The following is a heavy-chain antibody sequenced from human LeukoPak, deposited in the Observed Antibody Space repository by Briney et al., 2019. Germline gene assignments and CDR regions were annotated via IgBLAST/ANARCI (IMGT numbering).Heavy chain of an antibody. J-gene: IGHJ3*02. CDR1: GFTFSSFG. D-gene: IGHD1-7*01. V-gene: IGHV3-30*18. CDR3: AKPLTGTRLIWAFDI. CDR2: ISYDGSSK. Sequence: PGGSLRLSCAASGFTFSSFGMHWVRQAPGKGLEWVAGISYDGSSKYYVDSVKGRFTISRDNSRNTLYLQMNSLRAEDTAVYYCAKPLTGTRLIWAFDIWGQGTMVTVSS.